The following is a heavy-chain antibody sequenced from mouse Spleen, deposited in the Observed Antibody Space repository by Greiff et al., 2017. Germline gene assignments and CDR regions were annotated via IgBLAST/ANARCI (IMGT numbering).Heavy chain of an antibody. Sequence: QVQLQQSGPELVKPGASVKLSCKASGYTFTSYDINWVKQRPGQGLEWIGWIYPRDGSTKYNEKFKGKATLTVDTSSSTAYMELHSLTSEDSAVYFCAKGIYYDYDGFAYWGQGTLVTVSA. V-gene: IGHV1-85*01. J-gene: IGHJ3*01. CDR2: IYPRDGST. CDR1: GYTFTSYD. CDR3: AKGIYYDYDGFAY. D-gene: IGHD2-4*01.